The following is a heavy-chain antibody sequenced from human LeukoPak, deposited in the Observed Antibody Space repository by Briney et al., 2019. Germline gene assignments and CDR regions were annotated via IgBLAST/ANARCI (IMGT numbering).Heavy chain of an antibody. V-gene: IGHV3-23*01. D-gene: IGHD3-10*01. CDR3: AKEGYYGSGSYPYYFDY. CDR2: IKSSGSST. Sequence: PGGSLRLSCAASGFTFRNYAMSWVRQAPGKGLEWVSGIKSSGSSTFYADSVQGRFTISRDNSKNTLFLQMNSLRAEDTAVYYCAKEGYYGSGSYPYYFDYWGQGTLVTVSS. J-gene: IGHJ4*02. CDR1: GFTFRNYA.